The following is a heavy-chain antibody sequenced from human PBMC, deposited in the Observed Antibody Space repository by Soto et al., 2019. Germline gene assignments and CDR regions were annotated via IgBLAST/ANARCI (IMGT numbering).Heavy chain of an antibody. D-gene: IGHD3-22*01. CDR1: GVSISSGDDY. J-gene: IGHJ4*02. V-gene: IGHV4-30-4*01. Sequence: QVQLQESGPGVVKPSQTLSLTCIVSGVSISSGDDYWSWIRQPPGKGLEWIGYIYSSGSTYCNPSLRSRAPISADTSKNQFSLELTSVTAADTAVYYCARGGGYDYWGQGALVTVSS. CDR3: ARGGGYDY. CDR2: IYSSGST.